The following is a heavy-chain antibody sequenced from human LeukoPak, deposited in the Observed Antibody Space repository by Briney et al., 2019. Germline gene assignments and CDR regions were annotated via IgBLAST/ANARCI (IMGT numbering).Heavy chain of an antibody. CDR1: GFTFSSYV. V-gene: IGHV3-23*01. D-gene: IGHD4-17*01. Sequence: GGSLRLSCAASGFTFSSYVMNWVRQAPGEGLEWVSGISRSGDATYYADSVKGRFTISRDNSKNTLYLQIDGLRAEDTAIYYCAKDRDDYGDFAFDYWGQGTLVTVSS. CDR3: AKDRDDYGDFAFDY. CDR2: ISRSGDAT. J-gene: IGHJ4*02.